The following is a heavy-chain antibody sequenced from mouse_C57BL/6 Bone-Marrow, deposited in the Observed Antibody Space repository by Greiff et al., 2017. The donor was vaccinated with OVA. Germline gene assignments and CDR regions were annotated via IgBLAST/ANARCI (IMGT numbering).Heavy chain of an antibody. D-gene: IGHD4-1*01. J-gene: IGHJ2*01. V-gene: IGHV8-12*01. CDR3: ARRANLTRKYYFDY. CDR1: GFSLSTSGLG. Sequence: QVTLKESGPGILQSSQTLSLTCSFSGFSLSTSGLGVSWIRQPSGKGLEWLAHIYWDDDKCNNPSLKSRLTISKDTSRNQVFLMITSVDTADTATYYCARRANLTRKYYFDYWGQGTTLTVSS. CDR2: IYWDDDK.